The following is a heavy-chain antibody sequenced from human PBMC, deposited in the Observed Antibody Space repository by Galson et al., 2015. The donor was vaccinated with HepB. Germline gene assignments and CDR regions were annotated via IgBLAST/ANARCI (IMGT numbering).Heavy chain of an antibody. CDR2: IYHSGST. CDR3: ARIVVVITNWPWFDP. CDR1: GYSISSGYY. Sequence: SETLSLTCAVSGYSISSGYYWGWIRQPPGKGLEWIGSIYHSGSTYYNPSLKSRVTISVDTSKNQFSLKLSSVTAADTAVYYCARIVVVITNWPWFDPWGQGTLVTVSS. D-gene: IGHD3-22*01. V-gene: IGHV4-38-2*01. J-gene: IGHJ5*02.